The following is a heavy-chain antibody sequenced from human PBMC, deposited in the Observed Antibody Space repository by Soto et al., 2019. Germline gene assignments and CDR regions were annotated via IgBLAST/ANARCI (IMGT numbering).Heavy chain of an antibody. CDR3: ARVYCSGGSCYSHFHY. CDR2: ISSSSSYI. V-gene: IGHV3-21*01. Sequence: GGSLRLSCAASGFTFSSYSMNWVRQAPGKGLEWVSSISSSSSYIYYADSVKGRSTISRDNAKNSLYLQMNSLRAEDTAVYYCARVYCSGGSCYSHFHYWGQGTLVTVAS. J-gene: IGHJ4*02. CDR1: GFTFSSYS. D-gene: IGHD2-15*01.